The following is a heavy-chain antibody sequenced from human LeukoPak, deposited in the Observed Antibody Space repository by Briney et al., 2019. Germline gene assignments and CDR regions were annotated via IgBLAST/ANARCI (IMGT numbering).Heavy chain of an antibody. Sequence: GGSLRLSCRASRFSFSDYDMHWVRQAPGKGLEWMGGFDPEDGETIYAQKFQSRVTMTEDTSTDTAYMELSSLRSEDTAVYYCATDGGLGGYSARWGQGTLVTVSS. CDR1: RFSFSDYD. CDR2: FDPEDGET. V-gene: IGHV1-24*01. CDR3: ATDGGLGGYSAR. D-gene: IGHD5-18*01. J-gene: IGHJ4*02.